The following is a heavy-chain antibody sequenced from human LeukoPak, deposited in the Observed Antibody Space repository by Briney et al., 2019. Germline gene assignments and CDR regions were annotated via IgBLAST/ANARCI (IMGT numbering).Heavy chain of an antibody. CDR3: ARDGSGITMVRGVYYYGMDV. D-gene: IGHD3-10*01. CDR2: IIPIFGTA. V-gene: IGHV1-69*13. J-gene: IGHJ6*02. Sequence: SLKVSCKASGGTFSSYAISWVRQAPGQGLEWMGGIIPIFGTANYAQKFQGRVTITADESTSTAYMELSSLRSEDTAVYYCARDGSGITMVRGVYYYGMDVWGQGTTVTVSS. CDR1: GGTFSSYA.